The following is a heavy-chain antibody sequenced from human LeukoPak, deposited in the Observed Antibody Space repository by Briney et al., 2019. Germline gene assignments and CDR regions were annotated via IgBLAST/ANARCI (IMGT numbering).Heavy chain of an antibody. Sequence: GGSLRLSCVASGFTFSSYAMHWVRQTPGKGLEWVSYISSSGSTIYYADSVKGRFTISRDNAKNSLYLQMNSLRAEDTAVYYCARDPGDHYGDYFDYWGQGTLVTVSS. CDR1: GFTFSSYA. J-gene: IGHJ4*02. V-gene: IGHV3-48*04. CDR2: ISSSGSTI. CDR3: ARDPGDHYGDYFDY. D-gene: IGHD4-17*01.